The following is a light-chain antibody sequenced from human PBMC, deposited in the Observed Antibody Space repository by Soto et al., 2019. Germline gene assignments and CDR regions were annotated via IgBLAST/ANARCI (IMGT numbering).Light chain of an antibody. CDR2: WAS. Sequence: DIVMTQSPDSLAVSLGERATINCKSSQTVLYSSNNKNYLAWYQQKPGQPPKLLIYWASTRESGVPDRFSGSGSGTDFTLTISSLQAEDEAVYYCQQYYSIPLGFGGGTKVEIK. V-gene: IGKV4-1*01. CDR3: QQYYSIPLG. J-gene: IGKJ4*01. CDR1: QTVLYSSNNKNY.